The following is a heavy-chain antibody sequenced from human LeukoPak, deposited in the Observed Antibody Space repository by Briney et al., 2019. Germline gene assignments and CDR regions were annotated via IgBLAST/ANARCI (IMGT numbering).Heavy chain of an antibody. CDR2: ISAYNGNT. CDR3: ARDGGYKFGSEIDY. D-gene: IGHD5-24*01. J-gene: IGHJ4*02. V-gene: IGHV1-18*01. Sequence: ASVKVSWKASGYTFTSYGISWVRQAPGQGLEWMGWISAYNGNTNYAQKLQGRVTMTTDTSTSIAYMELRSLRSDDTAVYYCARDGGYKFGSEIDYWGQGTLVTVSS. CDR1: GYTFTSYG.